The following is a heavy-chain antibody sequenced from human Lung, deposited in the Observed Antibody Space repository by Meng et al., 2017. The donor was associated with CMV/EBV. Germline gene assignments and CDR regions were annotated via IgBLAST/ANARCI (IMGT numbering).Heavy chain of an antibody. CDR1: GGSISSSSYY. J-gene: IGHJ4*02. CDR2: IYYSGST. Sequence: SXTXSLXXTVSGGSISSSSYYWGWIRQPPGKGLEWIGSIYYSGSTYYNPSLKSRVTISVDTSKNQFSLKLSSVTAADTAVYYCASGYDLRFDYWGQGTLVTVSS. D-gene: IGHD5-12*01. CDR3: ASGYDLRFDY. V-gene: IGHV4-39*01.